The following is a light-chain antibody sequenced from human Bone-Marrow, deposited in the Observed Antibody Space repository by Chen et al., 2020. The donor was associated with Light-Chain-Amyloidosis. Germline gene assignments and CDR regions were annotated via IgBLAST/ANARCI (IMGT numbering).Light chain of an antibody. V-gene: IGKV3-20*01. CDR1: QTISSNY. Sequence: EIVLTQSPGTLSLSPGEGANLSCRASQTISSNYLTWYQQKFGQDPRLLIYGSSSRATGIPDRFTGSGSGTDFTLTINRLEPEDFPMYYCQQYGTSPLTVGGGTKVEIK. CDR2: GSS. CDR3: QQYGTSPLT. J-gene: IGKJ4*01.